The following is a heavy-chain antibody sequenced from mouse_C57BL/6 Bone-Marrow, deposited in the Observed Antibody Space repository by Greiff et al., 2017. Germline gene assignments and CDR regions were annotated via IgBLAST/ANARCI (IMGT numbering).Heavy chain of an antibody. Sequence: QVQLQQSGPELVKPGASVKISCKASGYAFSSSWMNWVKQRPGKGLEWIGRIYPGDGDTNYNGKFKGKATLTADKSSSTVYMQLSSLTSEDSAVYFCARDGSSSFIDYWGQGTLVTVSA. J-gene: IGHJ3*01. CDR2: IYPGDGDT. V-gene: IGHV1-82*01. CDR1: GYAFSSSW. D-gene: IGHD1-1*01. CDR3: ARDGSSSFIDY.